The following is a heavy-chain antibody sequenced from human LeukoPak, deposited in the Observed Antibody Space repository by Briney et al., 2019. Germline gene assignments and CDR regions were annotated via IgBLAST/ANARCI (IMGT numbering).Heavy chain of an antibody. Sequence: GGSLRLSCAASGFTFSSYAMHWVRQAPGKGLEWVAVISYDGSNKYYADSVKGRFTISRDNSKNTLFLQMNSLRAEDTAVYYCAKEGVTDIGVARSLYYFDYWGQGTLVTVSS. CDR1: GFTFSSYA. V-gene: IGHV3-30-3*01. CDR2: ISYDGSNK. D-gene: IGHD6-19*01. CDR3: AKEGVTDIGVARSLYYFDY. J-gene: IGHJ4*02.